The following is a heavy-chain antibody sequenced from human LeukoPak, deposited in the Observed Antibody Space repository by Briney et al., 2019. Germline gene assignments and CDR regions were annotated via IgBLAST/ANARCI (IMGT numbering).Heavy chain of an antibody. CDR3: ARQKQHYYDSRGLDLFFDY. CDR1: GYTFTSYG. D-gene: IGHD3-22*01. V-gene: IGHV1-18*01. CDR2: ISAYNGNT. J-gene: IGHJ4*02. Sequence: ASVKVSCKASGYTFTSYGISWVRQAPGQGLEWMGWISAYNGNTNYAQKLQGRVTMTTDTSTSTAYMELRSLRSDDTAVYYCARQKQHYYDSRGLDLFFDYWGQGTLVTVSS.